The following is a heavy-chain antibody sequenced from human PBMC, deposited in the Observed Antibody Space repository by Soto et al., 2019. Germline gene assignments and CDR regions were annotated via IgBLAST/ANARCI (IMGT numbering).Heavy chain of an antibody. D-gene: IGHD3-9*01. V-gene: IGHV4-59*01. CDR3: ARYRTGTQGTHFQYYFDY. J-gene: IGHJ4*02. CDR1: GGSISLYY. Sequence: PSETLSLTCTVSGGSISLYYCSWIRQPPGKGLEWIGYIYYSGSTNYNPSLKSRVTISVDTSKNQFSLKLSSVTAADTAVYYCARYRTGTQGTHFQYYFDYWGQGTLVTVSS. CDR2: IYYSGST.